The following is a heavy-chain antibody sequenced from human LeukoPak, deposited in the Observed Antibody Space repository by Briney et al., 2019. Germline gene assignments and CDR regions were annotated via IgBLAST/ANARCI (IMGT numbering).Heavy chain of an antibody. J-gene: IGHJ4*02. Sequence: ASVKVSCKASGHTFTGYYMHWVRQAPGQGLEWMGWINPNSGGTNFAQKFQGRVTMTRDASISTAYMELSRLRSGDTAVYYCARDQTDIVGAEAFDYWGQGTLVTVSS. CDR1: GHTFTGYY. V-gene: IGHV1-2*02. CDR2: INPNSGGT. CDR3: ARDQTDIVGAEAFDY. D-gene: IGHD1-26*01.